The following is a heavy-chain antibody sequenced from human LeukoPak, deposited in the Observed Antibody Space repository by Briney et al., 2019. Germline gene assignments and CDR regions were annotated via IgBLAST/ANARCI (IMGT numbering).Heavy chain of an antibody. Sequence: GGSLRLSCGASGFSFSMFWMTWVRQAPGKGLEWVANIKQDGGEQYYVDSVKGRFTISRDNAKSSLYLQMNRLRVEDTAVYYCARLADYDYVWGSDFWGQGTLVTVSS. CDR1: GFSFSMFW. CDR3: ARLADYDYVWGSDF. D-gene: IGHD3-16*01. V-gene: IGHV3-7*01. J-gene: IGHJ4*02. CDR2: IKQDGGEQ.